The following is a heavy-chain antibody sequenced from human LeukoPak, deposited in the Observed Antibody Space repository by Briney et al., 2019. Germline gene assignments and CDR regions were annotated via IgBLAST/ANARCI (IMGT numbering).Heavy chain of an antibody. CDR3: ARVGLRGYCSGGSCYYFDY. D-gene: IGHD2-15*01. J-gene: IGHJ4*02. CDR1: GYTLTELS. CDR2: FDPEDGET. Sequence: ASVKVSCKVSGYTLTELSMHWVRQAPGKGLEWMGGFDPEDGETIYAQKFQGRVTMTRDTSTSTVYMELSSLRSEDTAVYYCARVGLRGYCSGGSCYYFDYWGQGTLVTVSS. V-gene: IGHV1-24*01.